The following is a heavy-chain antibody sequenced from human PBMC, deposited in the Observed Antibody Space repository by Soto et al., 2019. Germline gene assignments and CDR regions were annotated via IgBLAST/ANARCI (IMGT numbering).Heavy chain of an antibody. V-gene: IGHV4-39*01. CDR3: ARRLHLVMNTYYFDS. CDR2: FYSSGIT. Sequence: SETLSLTCTVSGASISSSSDYWGWIRQPPGKGLEWIGSFYSSGITYYNPPLKSRVTMSLDTSKNQFSLKVTSVTAADTAIYYCARRLHLVMNTYYFDSWGQGTLVTVSS. J-gene: IGHJ4*02. D-gene: IGHD2-21*01. CDR1: GASISSSSDY.